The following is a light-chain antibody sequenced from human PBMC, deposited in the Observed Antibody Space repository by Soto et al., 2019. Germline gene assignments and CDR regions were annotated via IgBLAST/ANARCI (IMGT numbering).Light chain of an antibody. CDR1: QSVTSN. CDR2: GAS. V-gene: IGKV3-15*01. Sequence: EIVMTQSPATLSVSPGERTTLSCRASQSVTSNLAWYQQKPGQAPRLLIYGASTRATGIPARFSGSGSGTEFTLTITGLQSEDFAIYYCQQYHNWPFYTFGQGTKLEIK. CDR3: QQYHNWPFYT. J-gene: IGKJ2*01.